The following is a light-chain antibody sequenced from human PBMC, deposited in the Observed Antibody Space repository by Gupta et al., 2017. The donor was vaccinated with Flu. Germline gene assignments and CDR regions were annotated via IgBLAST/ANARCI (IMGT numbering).Light chain of an antibody. CDR3: QYYNFEFFT. CDR1: ESISSW. J-gene: IGKJ3*01. V-gene: IGKV1-5*03. CDR2: KAS. Sequence: DLQLTPSPSTLSASVGARVTITCRASESISSWLAWYQQKPGKAPKLLIYKASSLASVVPSRFSGGVSGTECTLTSSGLQPDDFATYYCQYYNFEFFTFGPGTKLDF.